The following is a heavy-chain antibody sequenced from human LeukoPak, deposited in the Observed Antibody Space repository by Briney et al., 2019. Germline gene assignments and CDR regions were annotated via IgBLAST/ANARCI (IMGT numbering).Heavy chain of an antibody. CDR1: GFTLSDYY. V-gene: IGHV3-11*01. D-gene: IGHD4-11*01. J-gene: IGHJ4*02. Sequence: GGSLRLSCVASGFTLSDYYMSWIRQAPGKGLEWVSYISSSGSTIHPADSVKGRFTISRDNAKNSLYLQMNSLRAEDTAVYYCARDNSRSLERDYFDYWGQGTLVTVSS. CDR3: ARDNSRSLERDYFDY. CDR2: ISSSGSTI.